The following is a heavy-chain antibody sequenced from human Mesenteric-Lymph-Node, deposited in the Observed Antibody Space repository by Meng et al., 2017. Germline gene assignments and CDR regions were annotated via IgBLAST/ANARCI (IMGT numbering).Heavy chain of an antibody. V-gene: IGHV3-48*01. CDR2: ISSSGSTI. CDR1: GFTFNDYA. D-gene: IGHD3-10*01. Sequence: GESLKISCAASGFTFNDYALSWVRQAPGRGLEWVSYISSSGSTIYYADSVKGRFTISRDNSKNTLYLQISSLRAEDTAVYYCVRENYYGSGRLGAFDVWGQGTTVTVSS. J-gene: IGHJ3*01. CDR3: VRENYYGSGRLGAFDV.